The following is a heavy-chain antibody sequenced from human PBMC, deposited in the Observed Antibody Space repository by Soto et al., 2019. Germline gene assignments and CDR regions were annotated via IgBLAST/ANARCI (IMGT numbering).Heavy chain of an antibody. CDR1: GDSISNYY. Sequence: SETLSLTCTVSGDSISNYYWSWVRQSPGMGLEWIGYIYYSGLTKYNPSLKSRVTISVGTSKNQFSLRLSSVTAADSAVYYCARSGDYTNYYYYYMDVWGKGTTVTV. V-gene: IGHV4-59*08. J-gene: IGHJ6*03. CDR3: ARSGDYTNYYYYYMDV. CDR2: IYYSGLT. D-gene: IGHD4-17*01.